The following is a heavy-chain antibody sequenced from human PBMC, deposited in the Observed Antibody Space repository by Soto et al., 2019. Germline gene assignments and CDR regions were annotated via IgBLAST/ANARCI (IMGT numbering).Heavy chain of an antibody. J-gene: IGHJ4*02. V-gene: IGHV1-46*01. CDR2: INPSSGTT. D-gene: IGHD1-26*01. CDR1: GYIFIHCF. CDR3: ARSLGETTSLFDY. Sequence: QVQLVQSGAEMKQPGASVKLSCQASGYIFIHCFMHWVRQAPGQGLEWMGGINPSSGTTTYAQNFQRRVTLTRDTSTSTVYMELSSLGSGDTAMYYCARSLGETTSLFDYWGQGSLVTVSA.